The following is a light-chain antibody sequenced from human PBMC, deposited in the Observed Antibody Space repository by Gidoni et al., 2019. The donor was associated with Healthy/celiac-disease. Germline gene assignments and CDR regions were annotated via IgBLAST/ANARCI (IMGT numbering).Light chain of an antibody. J-gene: IGKJ1*01. CDR3: QKYNSAPQVT. CDR2: AAS. V-gene: IGKV1-27*01. CDR1: QGISNY. Sequence: DIQMTQSPSSLSASVGDRVTITCRASQGISNYLAWYQQKPGKVPKLLIYAASTLQSGVPSRFSGSGSGTDFTLTISSLQPEDVATYYCQKYNSAPQVTFXXXTKVEIK.